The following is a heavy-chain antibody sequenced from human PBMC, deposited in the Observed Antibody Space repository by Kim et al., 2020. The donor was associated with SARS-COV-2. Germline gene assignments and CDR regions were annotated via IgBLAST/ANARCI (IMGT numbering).Heavy chain of an antibody. D-gene: IGHD3-10*01. Sequence: GGSLRLSCAASGFTVSSNYMSWVRQAPGKGLEWVSVIYSGGSTYYADSVKGRFTISRDNSKNTLYLQMNSLRAEDTAVYYCARDLWFGEVYAFDIWGQGTMVTVSS. CDR3: ARDLWFGEVYAFDI. J-gene: IGHJ3*02. CDR2: IYSGGST. V-gene: IGHV3-53*01. CDR1: GFTVSSNY.